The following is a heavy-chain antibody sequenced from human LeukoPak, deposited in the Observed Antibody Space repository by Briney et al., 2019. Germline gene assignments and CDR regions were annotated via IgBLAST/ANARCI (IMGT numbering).Heavy chain of an antibody. CDR1: GGTFSTSP. CDR3: ARGGYFADTNGYSPALPLAY. CDR2: IIPILRTS. Sequence: AASMKVSCKASGGTFSTSPVNWVRQAPGQGLEWIGGIIPILRTSNYAQNFQGRVTITTDESTSTAFLELSSLRSEDTAVYYCARGGYFADTNGYSPALPLAYWGQGTLITVSS. J-gene: IGHJ4*02. V-gene: IGHV1-69*16. D-gene: IGHD3-22*01.